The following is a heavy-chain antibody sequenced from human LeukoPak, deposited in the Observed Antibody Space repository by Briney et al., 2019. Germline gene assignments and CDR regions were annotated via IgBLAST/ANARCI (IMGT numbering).Heavy chain of an antibody. J-gene: IGHJ4*02. V-gene: IGHV4-61*01. CDR3: ARGRLGGYSYVY. CDR1: GGSVSSGSYF. CDR2: IYDSGRT. Sequence: PSETLSLTCTVSGGSVSSGSYFWTWIRQSPGKRLEYVGYIYDSGRTNYNPSLKSRVTISKDTSKNQFFLKLSSVTAADTAVYYYARGRLGGYSYVYWGQGSLVTVSS. D-gene: IGHD5-12*01.